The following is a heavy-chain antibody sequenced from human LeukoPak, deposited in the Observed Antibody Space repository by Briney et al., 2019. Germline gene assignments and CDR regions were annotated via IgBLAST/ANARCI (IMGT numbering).Heavy chain of an antibody. J-gene: IGHJ4*02. CDR3: ARDAITMVRGGGPFDY. CDR1: GFTFSSYA. D-gene: IGHD3-10*01. Sequence: GGSLRLSCSASGFTFSSYAMHWVRQAPGKGLEWVAVISYDGSNKYYADSVKGRFTISRDNSKNTLYLQMNSLRAEDTAVYYCARDAITMVRGGGPFDYWGQGTLVTVSS. V-gene: IGHV3-30*04. CDR2: ISYDGSNK.